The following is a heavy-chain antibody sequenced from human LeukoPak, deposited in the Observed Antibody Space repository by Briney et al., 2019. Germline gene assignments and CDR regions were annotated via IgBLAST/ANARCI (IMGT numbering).Heavy chain of an antibody. J-gene: IGHJ6*02. Sequence: GGSLRLSCSASGFTFNNYGMSWVRQAPGKGLEWVSSISGSGGSTYYADSVKGRFTISRDNSKNTLYLQMNSLRAEDTAVYYCARDAVWFRGLYYGMDVWGQGTTVTVSS. CDR2: ISGSGGST. CDR3: ARDAVWFRGLYYGMDV. V-gene: IGHV3-23*01. CDR1: GFTFNNYG. D-gene: IGHD3-10*01.